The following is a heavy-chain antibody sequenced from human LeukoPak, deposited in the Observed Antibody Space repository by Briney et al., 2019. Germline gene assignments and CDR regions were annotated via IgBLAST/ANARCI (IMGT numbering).Heavy chain of an antibody. Sequence: ASVKVSCKASGYTFTSYGISWVRQAPGQGLEWMGWISAYNGNTNYAQKLQGRVTMTTDTSTSTAYMELRSLRSDDTAVYYCARDLGLDYYDSSGPILLDAFDIWGQGTMVTVSS. CDR2: ISAYNGNT. CDR1: GYTFTSYG. CDR3: ARDLGLDYYDSSGPILLDAFDI. J-gene: IGHJ3*02. V-gene: IGHV1-18*01. D-gene: IGHD3-22*01.